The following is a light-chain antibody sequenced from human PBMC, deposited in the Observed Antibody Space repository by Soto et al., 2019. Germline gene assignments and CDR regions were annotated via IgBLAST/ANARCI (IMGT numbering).Light chain of an antibody. V-gene: IGKV3-20*01. CDR2: DTS. Sequence: EIVLTQSPGTLSLSPGERATLSCRASQSFSSNNLAWYQQKPGQAPRLLIYDTSTRATGIPDRFSGSGSGTDFTLTIIRLEPEDFAVYCCQQYDDSPFTFGPGTKVDIK. J-gene: IGKJ3*01. CDR3: QQYDDSPFT. CDR1: QSFSSNN.